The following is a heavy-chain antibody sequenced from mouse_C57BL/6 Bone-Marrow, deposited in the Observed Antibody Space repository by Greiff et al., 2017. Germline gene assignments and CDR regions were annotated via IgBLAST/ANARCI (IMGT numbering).Heavy chain of an antibody. V-gene: IGHV1-64*01. J-gene: IGHJ3*01. Sequence: QVQLRQPGAELVKPGASVKLSCKASGYTFTSYWMHWVKQRPGQGLEWIGMIHPNSGSTNYNEKFKSKATLTVDKSSSTAYMQLRSLTAEDSAVYYGAREWLNWFAYWGQGTLVTVSA. CDR1: GYTFTSYW. CDR2: IHPNSGST. D-gene: IGHD2-2*01. CDR3: AREWLNWFAY.